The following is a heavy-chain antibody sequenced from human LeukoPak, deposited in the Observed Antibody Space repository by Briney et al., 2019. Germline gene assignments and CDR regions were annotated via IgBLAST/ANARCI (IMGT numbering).Heavy chain of an antibody. CDR3: ARGGTLGNWFDP. Sequence: SETLSLTCTVSGGSISSSSYYWGWIRQPAGKGLEWIGRIYTSGSTNYNPSLKSRVTMSVDTSKNQFSLKLSSVTAADTAVYYCARGGTLGNWFDPWGQGTLVTVSS. CDR2: IYTSGST. V-gene: IGHV4-61*02. CDR1: GGSISSSSYY. J-gene: IGHJ5*02.